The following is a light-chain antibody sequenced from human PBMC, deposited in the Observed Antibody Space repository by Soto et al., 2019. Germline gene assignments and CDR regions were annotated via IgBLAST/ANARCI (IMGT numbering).Light chain of an antibody. V-gene: IGKV3-11*01. Sequence: EIVLTQSPATLSVPPGETATLSCRASQSVNNYLAWYQQKPGQAPRLLMYDPSNRATGIPARFSRSGSGTDFTLTISSLEPEDFAVYYCQQRSIGPVTFGQGTKVEIK. J-gene: IGKJ1*01. CDR1: QSVNNY. CDR3: QQRSIGPVT. CDR2: DPS.